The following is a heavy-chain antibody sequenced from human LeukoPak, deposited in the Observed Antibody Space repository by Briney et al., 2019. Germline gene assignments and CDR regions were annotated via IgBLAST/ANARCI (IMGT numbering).Heavy chain of an antibody. V-gene: IGHV4-31*03. CDR2: IYYSGST. CDR1: GGSISSGGYY. D-gene: IGHD6-13*01. Sequence: SETLSLTCTVSGGSISSGGYYWSWIRQHPGEGLEWIGYIYYSGSTYYNPSLKSRVTISVDTSKNQFSLKLSSVTAADTAVYYCARIAAAGTLADYWGQGTLVTVSS. CDR3: ARIAAAGTLADY. J-gene: IGHJ4*02.